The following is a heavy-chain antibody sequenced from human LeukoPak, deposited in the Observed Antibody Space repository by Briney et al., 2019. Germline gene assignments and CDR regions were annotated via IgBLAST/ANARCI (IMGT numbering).Heavy chain of an antibody. CDR2: ISSSSSTI. Sequence: GGSLRLSCAASGFTFSSYSMNWVRQAPGKGLEWVSYISSSSSTIYYADSVKGRFTISRDNAKNSLYLQMNSLRAEDTAVYYCARDPAKITMVRGANRYFQHWGQGTLVTVSS. J-gene: IGHJ1*01. D-gene: IGHD3-10*01. V-gene: IGHV3-48*01. CDR1: GFTFSSYS. CDR3: ARDPAKITMVRGANRYFQH.